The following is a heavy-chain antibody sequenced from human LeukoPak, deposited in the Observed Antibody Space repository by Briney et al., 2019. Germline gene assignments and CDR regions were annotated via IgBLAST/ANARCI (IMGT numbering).Heavy chain of an antibody. CDR3: ARLKAASTYFDY. Sequence: SSETLSLTCTVSGGSISPYYWSWIRQPPGKGLEWIGYIYYSGSTNYNPSLKSRVTISVDTSKNQFSLKLSSVTAADTAVYYCARLKAASTYFDYWGQGTLVTVSS. D-gene: IGHD6-13*01. CDR2: IYYSGST. CDR1: GGSISPYY. V-gene: IGHV4-59*01. J-gene: IGHJ4*02.